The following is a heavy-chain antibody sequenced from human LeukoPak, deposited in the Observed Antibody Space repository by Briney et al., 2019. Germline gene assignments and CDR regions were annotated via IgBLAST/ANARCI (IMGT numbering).Heavy chain of an antibody. CDR1: GYTFTNFG. CDR3: ASTEMATIAPIDY. V-gene: IGHV1-2*02. Sequence: ASVKVSCKATGYTFTNFGISWVRQAPGQGLEFMGWISTTNGGTNYAQKFQGRVTMTRDTSISTAYMELSRLRSDDTAVYYCASTEMATIAPIDYWGQGTLVTVSS. J-gene: IGHJ4*02. CDR2: ISTTNGGT. D-gene: IGHD5-24*01.